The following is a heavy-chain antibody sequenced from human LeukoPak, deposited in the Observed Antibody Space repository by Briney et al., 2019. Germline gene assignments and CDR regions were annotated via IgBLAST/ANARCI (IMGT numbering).Heavy chain of an antibody. V-gene: IGHV3-7*01. CDR3: ARVLSSTSYHMDV. D-gene: IGHD2-2*01. J-gene: IGHJ6*03. Sequence: GGSLRLSCAASAFTFSSYWMSWVRQAPGKGLEWVANIKQDGSEKYYVDSVKGRFTISRNNAKNSLYLQMNSLRAEDTAVYYCARVLSSTSYHMDVWGKGTTVTVSS. CDR1: AFTFSSYW. CDR2: IKQDGSEK.